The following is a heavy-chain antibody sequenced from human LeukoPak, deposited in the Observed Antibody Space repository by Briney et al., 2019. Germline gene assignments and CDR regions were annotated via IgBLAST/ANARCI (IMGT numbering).Heavy chain of an antibody. D-gene: IGHD3-3*01. J-gene: IGHJ4*02. CDR2: INHSGST. CDR1: GGSFSGYY. Sequence: SETLSLTCAVYGGSFSGYYWSWIRQPPGKGLEWIGEINHSGSTNYNPSLKSRVTISVDTSKNQFSLKLSSVTAADMAVYYCARGTIFGVVPFDYWGQGTLVTVSS. V-gene: IGHV4-34*01. CDR3: ARGTIFGVVPFDY.